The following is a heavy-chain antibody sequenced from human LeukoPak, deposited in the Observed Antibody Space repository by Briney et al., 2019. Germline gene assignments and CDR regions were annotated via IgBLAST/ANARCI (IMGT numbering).Heavy chain of an antibody. D-gene: IGHD3-22*01. Sequence: GGSLRLSCTASGFTFGDYAMSWVRQAPGKGLEGVGFIRSKVYGGTTEYAASVKGRFTISRDDSKSMAYLHMNSLKTEDTAVYYCTRGRLSGYYDSSGYYYHWGQGTLVTVSS. CDR3: TRGRLSGYYDSSGYYYH. J-gene: IGHJ5*02. CDR2: IRSKVYGGTT. CDR1: GFTFGDYA. V-gene: IGHV3-49*04.